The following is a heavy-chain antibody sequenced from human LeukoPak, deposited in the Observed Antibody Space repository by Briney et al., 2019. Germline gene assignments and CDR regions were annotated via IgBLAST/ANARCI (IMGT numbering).Heavy chain of an antibody. D-gene: IGHD3-16*01. CDR1: GFTFSSYG. V-gene: IGHV3-30*18. J-gene: IGHJ4*02. CDR3: AKVSAEMGDVDY. Sequence: GRSLRLSCAASGFTFSSYGMHWVRQAPGKGLEWVAVISYDGSNKYYADSVKGRFTISRDNSKNTLYLQMNSLRAEDTAVYYCAKVSAEMGDVDYWGQGTLVTVSS. CDR2: ISYDGSNK.